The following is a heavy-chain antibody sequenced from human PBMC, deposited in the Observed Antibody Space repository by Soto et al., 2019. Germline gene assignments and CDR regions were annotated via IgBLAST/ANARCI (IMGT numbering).Heavy chain of an antibody. D-gene: IGHD3-3*01. CDR2: ISSSSSTI. CDR1: GFTFSSYS. J-gene: IGHJ6*02. V-gene: IGHV3-48*04. Sequence: GGSLRLSCAASGFTFSSYSMNWVRQAPGKGLEWVSYISSSSSTIYYADSVKGRFTISRDNAKNTLYLKMNGLRTEDTAIFYCARDETQTFRSFVHYYGVDVWGQGTTVTVSS. CDR3: ARDETQTFRSFVHYYGVDV.